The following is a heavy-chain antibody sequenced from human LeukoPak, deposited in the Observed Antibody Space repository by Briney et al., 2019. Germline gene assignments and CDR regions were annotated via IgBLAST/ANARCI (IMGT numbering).Heavy chain of an antibody. CDR3: ARGKTSQNIVTRKTYNWFDP. D-gene: IGHD2/OR15-2a*01. J-gene: IGHJ5*02. V-gene: IGHV3-30*03. Sequence: GGSLRLSCAASGFTFSSYGMHWVRQAPGKGLEWVAVVSYDGSNKYYADSVKGRFTISRDNAKNSLYLQMKSLRAEDTAVYYCARGKTSQNIVTRKTYNWFDPWGQGTLVTVSS. CDR1: GFTFSSYG. CDR2: VSYDGSNK.